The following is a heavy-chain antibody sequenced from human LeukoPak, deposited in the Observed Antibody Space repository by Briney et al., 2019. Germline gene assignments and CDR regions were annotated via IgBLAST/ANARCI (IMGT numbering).Heavy chain of an antibody. Sequence: GGSLRLSCAASGFTFSNYAMSWVRQAPGKGLEWVSAISASGGTTYYADSVKGRFSISRDSSKNTLYLRMNSLRADDTAVYYCAKDVRGTYAPDYWGQGTLVTVSS. CDR1: GFTFSNYA. CDR2: ISASGGTT. V-gene: IGHV3-23*01. J-gene: IGHJ4*02. CDR3: AKDVRGTYAPDY. D-gene: IGHD2-2*01.